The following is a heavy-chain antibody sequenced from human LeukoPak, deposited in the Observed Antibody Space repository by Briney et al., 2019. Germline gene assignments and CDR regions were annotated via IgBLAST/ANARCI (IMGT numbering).Heavy chain of an antibody. J-gene: IGHJ6*03. CDR3: ARDGPLGYYYYMDV. Sequence: GGSLRLSCAASGFTFSNFGMAWVRQAPGKGLEWVAVISYDGSNKYYADSVKGRFTISRDNSKNTLYLQMNSLRAEDTAVYYCARDGPLGYYYYMDVWGKGTTVTVSS. CDR1: GFTFSNFG. V-gene: IGHV3-30*03. CDR2: ISYDGSNK.